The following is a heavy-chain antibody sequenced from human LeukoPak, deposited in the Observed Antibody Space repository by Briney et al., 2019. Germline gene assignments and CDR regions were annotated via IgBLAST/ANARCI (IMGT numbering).Heavy chain of an antibody. CDR1: GFTFSSSA. Sequence: GSLRLSCAASGFTFSSSAMSWVRQPPGKGLEWIGSIYYSGSTYYNPSLKSRVTISVDTSKNQFSLKLNSVTATDTAVYYCARHYGPWGQGTLVTVSS. CDR3: ARHYGP. V-gene: IGHV4-39*01. CDR2: IYYSGST. D-gene: IGHD3-10*01. J-gene: IGHJ4*02.